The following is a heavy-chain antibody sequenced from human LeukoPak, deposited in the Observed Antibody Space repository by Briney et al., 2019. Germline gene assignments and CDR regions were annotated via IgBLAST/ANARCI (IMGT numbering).Heavy chain of an antibody. V-gene: IGHV1-2*02. CDR2: INPNSGGT. CDR3: ARESVVVPAAIPHGMDV. Sequence: AASVKVSCKASGYTFTGYYMHWVRQAPGQGLEWMGWINPNSGGTNYAQKFQGRVTMTSDTSISTAYMELSRLRSDDTAVYYCARESVVVPAAIPHGMDVWGQGTTVTVSS. CDR1: GYTFTGYY. D-gene: IGHD2-2*01. J-gene: IGHJ6*02.